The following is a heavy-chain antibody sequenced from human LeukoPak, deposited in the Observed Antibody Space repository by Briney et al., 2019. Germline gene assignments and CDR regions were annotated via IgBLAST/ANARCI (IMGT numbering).Heavy chain of an antibody. CDR2: IYYSGST. CDR3: ARESDATGYMDV. D-gene: IGHD3-16*01. Sequence: PSETLSLTCTVSGGSISSHYWSWIRQPPGKGLEWIGYIYYSGSTNYNPSLKSRVTISVDTSKNQFSLKLSSVTAADTAVYYCARESDATGYMDVWGKGTTVTVPS. J-gene: IGHJ6*03. V-gene: IGHV4-59*11. CDR1: GGSISSHY.